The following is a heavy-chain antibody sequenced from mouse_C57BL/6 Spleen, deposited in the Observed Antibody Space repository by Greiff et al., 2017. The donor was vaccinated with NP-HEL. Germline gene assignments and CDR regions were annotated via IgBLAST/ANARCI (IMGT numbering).Heavy chain of an antibody. J-gene: IGHJ3*01. V-gene: IGHV1-69*01. CDR3: ASGYYYGSPFAY. Sequence: QVQLQQPGAELVMPGASVKLSCKASGYTFTSYWMHWVKQRPGQGLEWIGEIDPSDSYTNYNQKFKGKSTLTVDKSSSTAYMQLSSLTSEDSAVYYCASGYYYGSPFAYWGQGTLVTVSA. CDR2: IDPSDSYT. D-gene: IGHD1-1*01. CDR1: GYTFTSYW.